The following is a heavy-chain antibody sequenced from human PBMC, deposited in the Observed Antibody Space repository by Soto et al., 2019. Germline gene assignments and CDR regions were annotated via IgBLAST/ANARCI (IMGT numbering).Heavy chain of an antibody. CDR1: GGTFSSYA. Sequence: GASVKVSCKASGGTFSSYAISWVRQAPGQGLEWMGGIIPIFGTANYAQKFQGRVTITADESTSTAYMELSSLRSEDTAVCYCARGAAAGMYYFDYWGQGTLVTVSS. V-gene: IGHV1-69*13. J-gene: IGHJ4*02. D-gene: IGHD6-13*01. CDR3: ARGAAAGMYYFDY. CDR2: IIPIFGTA.